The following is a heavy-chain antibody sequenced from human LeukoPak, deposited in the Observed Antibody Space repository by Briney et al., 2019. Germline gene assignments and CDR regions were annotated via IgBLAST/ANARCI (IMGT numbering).Heavy chain of an antibody. V-gene: IGHV1-24*01. CDR1: GYTLTELS. J-gene: IGHJ6*02. Sequence: VASVKVSCKVSGYTLTELSMHWVRPAPGKGLEWVGGFDPEDGETIYAQKFQGRVTMTEDTSTDTAYMELSSLRSEDTAVYYCATDTTGRDSMDVWGQGTTVTVSS. CDR2: FDPEDGET. CDR3: ATDTTGRDSMDV. D-gene: IGHD1-1*01.